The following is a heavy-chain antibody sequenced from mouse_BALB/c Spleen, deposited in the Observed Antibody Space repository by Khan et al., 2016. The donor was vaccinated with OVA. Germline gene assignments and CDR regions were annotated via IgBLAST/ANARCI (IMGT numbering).Heavy chain of an antibody. D-gene: IGHD1-1*01. V-gene: IGHV1-20*02. Sequence: EVQLQQSGPELVKPGASVKISCKASGYSFTGYFMNWVMQSHGKSLEWIGRINPHIGETLYNQKFKGKATLTVDESSRTVHMELRSLASEDSAVYYCARKNGSDFDYWGPGTTLTVSS. CDR1: GYSFTGYF. CDR2: INPHIGET. J-gene: IGHJ2*01. CDR3: ARKNGSDFDY.